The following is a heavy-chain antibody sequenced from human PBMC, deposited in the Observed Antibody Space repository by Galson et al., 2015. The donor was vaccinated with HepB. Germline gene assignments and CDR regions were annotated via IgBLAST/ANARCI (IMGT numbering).Heavy chain of an antibody. CDR2: IIPIFGIA. Sequence: SVKVSCKASGGTFSSYAISWVRQAPGQGLEWMGGIIPIFGIANYAQKFQGRVTITADESTSTAYMELSSLRSEDTAVYYCARGVRGVIWYYHGMDVWGQGTTVTVSS. V-gene: IGHV1-69*13. J-gene: IGHJ6*02. CDR1: GGTFSSYA. CDR3: ARGVRGVIWYYHGMDV. D-gene: IGHD3-10*01.